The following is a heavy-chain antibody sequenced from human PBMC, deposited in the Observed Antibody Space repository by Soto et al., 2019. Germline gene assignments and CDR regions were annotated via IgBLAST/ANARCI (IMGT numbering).Heavy chain of an antibody. V-gene: IGHV1-3*01. J-gene: IGHJ4*02. CDR1: GYTFTSYA. CDR2: INAGNGNT. D-gene: IGHD3-9*01. Sequence: QVQLVQSGAEVKKPGASVKVSCKASGYTFTSYAMHWVRQAPGQRLEWMGWINAGNGNTKYSQKFQGRVTITRDTSASTAYMELSSPRSEDTAVYYCASDANYDILTGTGYFDYWGQGTLVTVTS. CDR3: ASDANYDILTGTGYFDY.